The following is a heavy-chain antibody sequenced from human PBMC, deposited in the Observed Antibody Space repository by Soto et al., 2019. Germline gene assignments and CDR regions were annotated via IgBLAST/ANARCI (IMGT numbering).Heavy chain of an antibody. V-gene: IGHV4-59*08. D-gene: IGHD3-16*01. CDR3: ARLSMITFGGFRTAAFDV. CDR2: IYYSGST. J-gene: IGHJ3*01. Sequence: PSETLSLTCTVSGDSIRSYYWSWIRQPPGKGLEWIGYIYYSGSTNYNPSLKSRVTISVDTSKNQFSLKLSSVTAADTAVYYCARLSMITFGGFRTAAFDVWGHGTRVTVAS. CDR1: GDSIRSYY.